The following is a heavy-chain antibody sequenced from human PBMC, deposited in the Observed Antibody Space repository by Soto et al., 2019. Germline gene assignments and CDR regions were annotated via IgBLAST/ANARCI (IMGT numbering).Heavy chain of an antibody. CDR3: AREPATAKPEGVDF. CDR1: GGTFKNYA. D-gene: IGHD1-1*01. V-gene: IGHV1-2*02. Sequence: QVQLVQSGAEVKKPGSSMRVSCKASGGTFKNYAFSWVRQAPGQGLEWMGWINPNSGGTKYAPKFQGGVTMTRDTSITTAYMELSRLRSGDTAVYYCAREPATAKPEGVDFWGQGTLVTVSS. J-gene: IGHJ4*02. CDR2: INPNSGGT.